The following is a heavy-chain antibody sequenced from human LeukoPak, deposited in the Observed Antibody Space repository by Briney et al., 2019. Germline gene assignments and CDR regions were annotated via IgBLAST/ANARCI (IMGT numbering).Heavy chain of an antibody. V-gene: IGHV1-2*02. J-gene: IGHJ4*02. CDR2: INPNSGGT. CDR3: ASVPPNCSSTSCPSLRYFDWLLGDYYFDY. D-gene: IGHD3-9*01. CDR1: GYTFTGYY. Sequence: GASVKVSCKASGYTFTGYYMHWVRQAPGQGLEWMGWINPNSGGTNYAQKFQGRVTMTRDTSISTAYMELSRLRSDDTAVYYCASVPPNCSSTSCPSLRYFDWLLGDYYFDYWGQGTLVTVSS.